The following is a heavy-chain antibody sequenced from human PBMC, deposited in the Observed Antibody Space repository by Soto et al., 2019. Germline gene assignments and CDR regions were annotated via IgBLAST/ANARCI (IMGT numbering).Heavy chain of an antibody. CDR3: ARAYEGDYFDY. D-gene: IGHD3-16*01. J-gene: IGHJ4*02. Sequence: QVQLVESGGGVVQPGRSLRLSCAASGFNFSSYAMRWVRQAPGKGLEWVAVISYDGSNKYYADSVKGRFTSSRDNSKNTLYLQMNSLRAEDTAVYYCARAYEGDYFDYWGQGTLVTVSS. CDR2: ISYDGSNK. V-gene: IGHV3-30-3*01. CDR1: GFNFSSYA.